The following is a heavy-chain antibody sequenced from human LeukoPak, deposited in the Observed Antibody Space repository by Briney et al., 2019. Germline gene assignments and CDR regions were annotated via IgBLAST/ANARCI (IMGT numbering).Heavy chain of an antibody. D-gene: IGHD2-15*01. J-gene: IGHJ4*02. CDR2: INHSGST. CDR1: GVSISSSSYY. V-gene: IGHV4-39*07. Sequence: SETLSLTCTVSGVSISSSSYYWGWIRQPPGKGLEWIGEINHSGSTNYNPSLKSRVTISVDTSKNQFSLKLSSVTAADTAVYYCARTGWWLSARNFDYWGQGTLVTVSS. CDR3: ARTGWWLSARNFDY.